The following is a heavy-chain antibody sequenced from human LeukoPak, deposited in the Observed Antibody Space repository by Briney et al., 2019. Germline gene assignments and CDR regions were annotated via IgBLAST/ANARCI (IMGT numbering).Heavy chain of an antibody. Sequence: APVKVSFKASGYTFTDYYIHWVRQAPGQGLEWMGWINPNSGGTNSAQKFQGRVTMTKDPSISTAYMELSRLRSDDTAVYFCARAIAVVDYWGQGTLVTVSS. D-gene: IGHD6-19*01. V-gene: IGHV1-2*02. CDR1: GYTFTDYY. CDR2: INPNSGGT. CDR3: ARAIAVVDY. J-gene: IGHJ4*02.